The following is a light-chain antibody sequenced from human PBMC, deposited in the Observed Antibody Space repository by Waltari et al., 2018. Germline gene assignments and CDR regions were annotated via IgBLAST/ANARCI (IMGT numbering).Light chain of an antibody. J-gene: IGLJ2*01. CDR3: QSYDRDLNAVL. CDR1: SSNIGAGYD. V-gene: IGLV1-40*01. Sequence: QSVLTQPPSVSGAPGQSVTISCTGSSSNIGAGYDVHWYQQIPGSAPKVLIYRDDNRPSGVPGRFSGSKSGTSASLSVTGLHVEDEADYFCQSYDRDLNAVLFGGGNKLTVL. CDR2: RDD.